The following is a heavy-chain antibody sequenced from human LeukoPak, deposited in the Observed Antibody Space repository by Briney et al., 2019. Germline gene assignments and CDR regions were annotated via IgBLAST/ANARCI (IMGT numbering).Heavy chain of an antibody. CDR1: GYTFTNYG. V-gene: IGHV1-18*01. J-gene: IGHJ4*02. D-gene: IGHD4-11*01. CDR2: ISVYNGNT. Sequence: ASVKVSCKASGYTFTNYGITWVRQAPGQGLEWMGWISVYNGNTDYAQKLQGRVTMTTDTSTSTAYMELRSLRSDDTAVYYCARGKRATVTRRTYYFDYWGQGTLVTVSS. CDR3: ARGKRATVTRRTYYFDY.